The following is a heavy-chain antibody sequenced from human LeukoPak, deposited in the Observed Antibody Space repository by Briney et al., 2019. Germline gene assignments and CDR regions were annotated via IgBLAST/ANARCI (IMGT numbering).Heavy chain of an antibody. J-gene: IGHJ5*02. Sequence: SETLSLTCTVSGGSVSSGSYYWSWIRQPPGKGLEWIGYIYYSGSTNYNPSLKSRVTISVDTSKNQFSLNLSSVTAADTAVHYCVREVAATGMFWFDPWGQGTLVTVSS. CDR2: IYYSGST. CDR3: VREVAATGMFWFDP. V-gene: IGHV4-61*01. D-gene: IGHD6-13*01. CDR1: GGSVSSGSYY.